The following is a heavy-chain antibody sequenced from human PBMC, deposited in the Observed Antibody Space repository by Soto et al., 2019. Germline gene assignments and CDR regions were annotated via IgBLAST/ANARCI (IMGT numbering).Heavy chain of an antibody. D-gene: IGHD3-16*02. CDR1: GFTFSSYG. CDR2: IWYDGSNK. CDR3: ARSYYDYIWGSYRSSHLDY. V-gene: IGHV3-33*01. J-gene: IGHJ4*02. Sequence: GGSLRLSCAASGFTFSSYGMHWVRQAPGKGLEWVAVIWYDGSNKYYADSVKGRFTISRDNSKNTLYLQMNSLRAEDTAVYYCARSYYDYIWGSYRSSHLDYWGQGTLVTVSS.